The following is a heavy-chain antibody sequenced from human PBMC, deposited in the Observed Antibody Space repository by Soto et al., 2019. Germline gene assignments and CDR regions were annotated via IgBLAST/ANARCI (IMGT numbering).Heavy chain of an antibody. CDR1: GGTISRYY. CDR3: ARDLWGYCGTDCYPLDV. D-gene: IGHD2-21*02. J-gene: IGHJ6*02. V-gene: IGHV4-59*01. Sequence: QVQLQESGPGLVKPSETLSLTCTVSGGTISRYYWSWIRQPPGQGLEWIGYMYNTGSTVYNPSFTSRFTISVDTSKNQLSLKLNSVTAADTAVYYCARDLWGYCGTDCYPLDVWGQGTTVTVSS. CDR2: MYNTGST.